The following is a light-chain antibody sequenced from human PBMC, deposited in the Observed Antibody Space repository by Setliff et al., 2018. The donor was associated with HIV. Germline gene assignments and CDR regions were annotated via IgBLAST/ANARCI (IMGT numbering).Light chain of an antibody. CDR2: DVT. J-gene: IGLJ2*01. CDR1: SSDVGGYNF. CDR3: SSYTSTRALL. Sequence: QSALTQPASVSGSPGQSVTISCTGTSSDVGGYNFFSWYQQHPGKTPELLIYDVTNRPSGVSDRFSVSKSGNTASLTISGLQPEDEADYYCSSYTSTRALLFGGGTKVTVL. V-gene: IGLV2-14*03.